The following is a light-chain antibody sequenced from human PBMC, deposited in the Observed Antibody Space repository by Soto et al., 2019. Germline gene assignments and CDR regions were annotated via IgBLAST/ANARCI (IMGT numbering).Light chain of an antibody. J-gene: IGKJ1*01. CDR1: QSVGSNY. Sequence: EIVLTQFPGTLSLSPGERAPPSCRASQSVGSNYLAWYQQRPGQPPNLLIFGASHRAPDIPDRFSGSGSGTDFTLTISRLEPEDFAVYYCQQYGSSIQTFGQGTKVDIK. CDR3: QQYGSSIQT. CDR2: GAS. V-gene: IGKV3-20*01.